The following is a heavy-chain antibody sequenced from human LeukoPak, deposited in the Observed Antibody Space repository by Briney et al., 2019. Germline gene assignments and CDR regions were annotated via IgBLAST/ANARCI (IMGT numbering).Heavy chain of an antibody. CDR2: ISSSSSTI. J-gene: IGHJ6*02. CDR3: ARDPHTYYYGSGSYGMDV. Sequence: GGSLRLSCAASGFTFSSYSMNWVRQAPGKELEWVSYISSSSSTIYYADSVKGRFTISRDNAKNSLYLQMNSLRDEDTAVYYCARDPHTYYYGSGSYGMDVWGQGTTVTVSS. D-gene: IGHD3-10*01. V-gene: IGHV3-48*02. CDR1: GFTFSSYS.